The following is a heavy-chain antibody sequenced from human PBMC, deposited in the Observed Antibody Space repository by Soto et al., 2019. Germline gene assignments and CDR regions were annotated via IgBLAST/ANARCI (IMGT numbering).Heavy chain of an antibody. CDR1: GVSISSSSYY. J-gene: IGHJ4*02. CDR2: IYYSGST. CDR3: ARRFGYFDY. Sequence: SETLSLTCTVSGVSISSSSYYWGWIRQPPGKGLEWIGSIYYSGSTYYNPSLKSRVTISVDTSKNQFSLKLSSVTAADTAVYYCARRFGYFDYWGQGTLVTSPQ. D-gene: IGHD3-16*01. V-gene: IGHV4-39*01.